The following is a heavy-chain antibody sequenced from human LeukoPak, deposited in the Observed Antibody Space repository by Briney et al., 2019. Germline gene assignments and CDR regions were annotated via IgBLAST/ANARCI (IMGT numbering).Heavy chain of an antibody. J-gene: IGHJ3*02. D-gene: IGHD4-17*01. Sequence: KPSETLSLTCTVSGGSISSSSYYWGWIRQPPGKGLEWIGSIYYSGSTYYNPSLKSRVTISVDTSKNQFSLKLSSVTAADTAVYYCARHSHDYGDYGFTFAFDIWGQGTMVTVSS. CDR1: GGSISSSSYY. CDR2: IYYSGST. CDR3: ARHSHDYGDYGFTFAFDI. V-gene: IGHV4-39*01.